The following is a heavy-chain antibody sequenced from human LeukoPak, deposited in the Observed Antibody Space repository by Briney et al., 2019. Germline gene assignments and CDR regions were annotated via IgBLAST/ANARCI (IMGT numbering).Heavy chain of an antibody. CDR1: GFTFSSYA. CDR3: AKDRFGELYLNYFDY. D-gene: IGHD3-10*01. V-gene: IGHV3-23*01. Sequence: PGGSLRLSCAASGFTFSSYAMSWVRQAPGKGLEWVSAISGSGGSTYYADSVKGRFTISRDNSKNTPYLQMNSLRAEDTAVYYCAKDRFGELYLNYFDYWGQGTLVTVSS. CDR2: ISGSGGST. J-gene: IGHJ4*02.